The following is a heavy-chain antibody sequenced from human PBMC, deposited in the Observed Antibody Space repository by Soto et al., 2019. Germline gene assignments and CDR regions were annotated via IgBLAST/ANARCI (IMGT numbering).Heavy chain of an antibody. CDR1: GFTFDDYT. D-gene: IGHD1-1*01. CDR3: AKGSGTTFDY. Sequence: EVQLVESGGVVVQPGGSLRLSCAASGFTFDDYTLHWVRQGPGKGLEWVSLISWDGRSTHYVDSVKGRFTISRDNSKDSVYLQMNSLRTEDTALYFCAKGSGTTFDYWGQGTLVTVSS. V-gene: IGHV3-43*01. CDR2: ISWDGRST. J-gene: IGHJ4*02.